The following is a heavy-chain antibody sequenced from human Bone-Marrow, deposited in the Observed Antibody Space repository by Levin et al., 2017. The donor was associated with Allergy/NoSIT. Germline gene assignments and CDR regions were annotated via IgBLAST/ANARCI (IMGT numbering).Heavy chain of an antibody. CDR1: GFTFSSYW. V-gene: IGHV3-7*03. J-gene: IGHJ6*03. Sequence: GGSLRLSCAASGFTFSSYWMSWVRQAPGKGLEWVANIKQDGSEKYYVDSVKGRFTISRDNAKNSLYLQMNSLRAEDTAVYYCARGTSTWTTYYYYYMDVWGKGTTVTVSS. CDR3: ARGTSTWTTYYYYYMDV. CDR2: IKQDGSEK. D-gene: IGHD1-14*01.